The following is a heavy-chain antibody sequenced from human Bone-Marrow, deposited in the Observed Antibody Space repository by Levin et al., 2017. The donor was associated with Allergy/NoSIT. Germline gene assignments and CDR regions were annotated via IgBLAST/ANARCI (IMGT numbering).Heavy chain of an antibody. CDR3: AKVDFSMVPLYDILTGSYYYGMDV. Sequence: PGGSLRLSCAASGFTFSSYGMHWVRQAPGKGLEWVAVISYDGSNKYYADSVKGRFTISRDNSKNTLYLQMNSLRAEDTAVYYCAKVDFSMVPLYDILTGSYYYGMDVWGQGTTVTVSS. CDR2: ISYDGSNK. D-gene: IGHD3-9*01. V-gene: IGHV3-30*18. J-gene: IGHJ6*02. CDR1: GFTFSSYG.